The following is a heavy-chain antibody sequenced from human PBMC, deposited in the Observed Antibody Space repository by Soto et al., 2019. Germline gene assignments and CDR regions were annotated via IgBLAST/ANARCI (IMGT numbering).Heavy chain of an antibody. CDR2: ISGSGVST. D-gene: IGHD1-20*01. CDR1: GFTFSNYA. Sequence: EVQLLESGGGLVQPGGSLRLSCAASGFTFSNYAMSWVRQAPGKGLEWVSSISGSGVSTYYADSVKGRFTISRDNSKKTRYLQMNSLRAEDTAVYYCAKVLSSHNWSPFDYWGQGTLVTVSS. CDR3: AKVLSSHNWSPFDY. J-gene: IGHJ4*02. V-gene: IGHV3-23*01.